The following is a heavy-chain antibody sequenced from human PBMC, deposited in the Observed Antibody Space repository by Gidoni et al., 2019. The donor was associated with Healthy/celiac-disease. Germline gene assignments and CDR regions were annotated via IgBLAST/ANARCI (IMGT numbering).Heavy chain of an antibody. Sequence: QVQLVQSGAEVKKPGASVKVSCKASGYTFTGYYMHWLRQAPGQGLEWMGWINPNSGGTNYAQKFQGRVTMTRDTSISTAYMELSRLRSDDTAVYYCARGYVVPYDFWSGRPYYYYYGMDVWGQGTTVTVSS. CDR2: INPNSGGT. V-gene: IGHV1-2*02. CDR3: ARGYVVPYDFWSGRPYYYYYGMDV. D-gene: IGHD3-3*01. CDR1: GYTFTGYY. J-gene: IGHJ6*02.